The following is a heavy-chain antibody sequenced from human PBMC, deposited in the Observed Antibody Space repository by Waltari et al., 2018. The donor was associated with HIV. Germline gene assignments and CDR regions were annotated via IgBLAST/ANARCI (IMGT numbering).Heavy chain of an antibody. Sequence: EVLLEESGGGLAQPGGSLRLSCAASGFSFSTYDMHWVRQGTGKGLEWVSGIGSAGDTYYTDSVKGRFTISRDNAANSVFLHMDRLRVDDTAQYFCVRDDPGYEPIDYWGRGTRVTVSS. CDR2: IGSAGDT. D-gene: IGHD2-2*01. CDR3: VRDDPGYEPIDY. V-gene: IGHV3-13*04. CDR1: GFSFSTYD. J-gene: IGHJ4*02.